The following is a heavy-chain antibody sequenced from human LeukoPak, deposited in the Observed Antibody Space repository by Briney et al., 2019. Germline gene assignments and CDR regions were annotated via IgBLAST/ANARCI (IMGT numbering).Heavy chain of an antibody. CDR3: ARGPPGSIDGGGVFDY. Sequence: ASVKVSCKASGYTFTGYYMHWVRQAPGQGLEWMGWINPNSGDTNYSQKFQGRVSMTRDTSINTAYMELSRLTSDDTAVYYCARGPPGSIDGGGVFDYWGQGTLVTVSS. J-gene: IGHJ4*02. CDR2: INPNSGDT. V-gene: IGHV1-2*02. D-gene: IGHD2-15*01. CDR1: GYTFTGYY.